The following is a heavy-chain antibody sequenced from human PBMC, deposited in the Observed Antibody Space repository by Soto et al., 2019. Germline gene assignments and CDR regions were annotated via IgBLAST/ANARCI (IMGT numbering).Heavy chain of an antibody. V-gene: IGHV4-61*08. J-gene: IGHJ6*02. D-gene: IGHD1-26*01. CDR3: ARDGGSYFHYYYGMDV. Sequence: PSETLSLTCTVSGGSISSGGYYWSWIRQHPGKGLEWIGYIYYSGSTNYNPSLKSRVTISVDTSKNQFSLKLSSVTAADTAVYYCARDGGSYFHYYYGMDVWGQGTTVTVSS. CDR2: IYYSGST. CDR1: GGSISSGGYY.